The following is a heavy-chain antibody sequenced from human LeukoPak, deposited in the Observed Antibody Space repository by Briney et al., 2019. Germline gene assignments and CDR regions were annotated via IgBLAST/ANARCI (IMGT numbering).Heavy chain of an antibody. V-gene: IGHV5-51*01. D-gene: IGHD3-22*01. J-gene: IGHJ5*02. CDR2: VYPGDSNA. CDR3: AKQSSVTTPAS. Sequence: GESLKISCKGSGYTFTNYWIGWVRQMPGKGLEWMGIVYPGDSNAEYSPFFQGQVTISVDNSISTAYLQWSSLRASDTAMYFCAKQSSVTTPASWGQGTLVTVSS. CDR1: GYTFTNYW.